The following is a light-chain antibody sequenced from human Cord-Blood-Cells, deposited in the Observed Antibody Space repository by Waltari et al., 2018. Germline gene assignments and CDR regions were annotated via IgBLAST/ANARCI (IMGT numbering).Light chain of an antibody. CDR2: DAS. J-gene: IGKJ5*01. CDR1: QSVSSY. V-gene: IGKV3-11*01. Sequence: DIVFTQSPATLSLSPGERATLSCRASQSVSSYLAWYQQKPGQAPRLLIHDASNRSTGIPARFSGSGSATDFTLTISSLEPEDFAVYYCQQRRNWPPFTFGQGTRLEIK. CDR3: QQRRNWPPFT.